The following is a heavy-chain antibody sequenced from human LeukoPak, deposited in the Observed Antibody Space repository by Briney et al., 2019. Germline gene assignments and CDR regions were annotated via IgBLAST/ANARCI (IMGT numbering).Heavy chain of an antibody. J-gene: IGHJ4*02. V-gene: IGHV4-59*01. Sequence: SETLSLTCTVSGGSIRSYYWSWIRQPPGKGLEWIGYIYYSGSTNYNPSLKSRVTISVDTSKNQFSLKLSSVTAADTAVYYCASTDAVDTAMVEGFDYWGQGTLVTVSS. D-gene: IGHD5-18*01. CDR2: IYYSGST. CDR1: GGSIRSYY. CDR3: ASTDAVDTAMVEGFDY.